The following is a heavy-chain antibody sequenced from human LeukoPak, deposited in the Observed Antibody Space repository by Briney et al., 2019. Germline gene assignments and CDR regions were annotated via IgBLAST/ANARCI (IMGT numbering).Heavy chain of an antibody. D-gene: IGHD1-14*01. CDR2: VFYSGFT. CDR3: ARHKARNGYYSYYYMDV. CDR1: GGSISSTTYY. Sequence: SETLSLTCTVSGGSISSTTYYWGWIRQPPGKGLEWIGSVFYSGFTYYNPSLKSRVTISVDTSNNHFSLKLSPVTAADTAVYYCARHKARNGYYSYYYMDVWGKGTTVTISS. V-gene: IGHV4-39*01. J-gene: IGHJ6*03.